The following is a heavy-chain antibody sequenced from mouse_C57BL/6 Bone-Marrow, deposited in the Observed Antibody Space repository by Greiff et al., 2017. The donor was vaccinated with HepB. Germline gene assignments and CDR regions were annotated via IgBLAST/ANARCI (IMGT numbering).Heavy chain of an antibody. J-gene: IGHJ1*03. CDR2: ISSGSSTI. D-gene: IGHD1-2*01. CDR1: GFTFSDYG. Sequence: EVHLVESGGGLVKPGGSLKLSCAASGFTFSDYGMHWVRQAPEKGLEWVAYISSGSSTIYYADTVKGRFTISRDNAKNTLFLQMTSLRSEDTAMYYCARTGALRYFDVWGTGTTVTVSS. V-gene: IGHV5-17*01. CDR3: ARTGALRYFDV.